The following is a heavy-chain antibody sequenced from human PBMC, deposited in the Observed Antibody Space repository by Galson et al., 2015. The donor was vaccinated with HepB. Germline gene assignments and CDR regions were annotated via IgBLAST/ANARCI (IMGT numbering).Heavy chain of an antibody. Sequence: SVKVSCKASGYTFTSYGISWVRQAPGQGLEWMGWISAYNGNTNYAQKLQGRVTMTTDTSTSTAYMELRSLRSDDTAVYYCAREVVVVPAAMPAIEYYYYGMDVWGQGTTVTVSS. CDR1: GYTFTSYG. V-gene: IGHV1-18*01. CDR2: ISAYNGNT. J-gene: IGHJ6*02. CDR3: AREVVVVPAAMPAIEYYYYGMDV. D-gene: IGHD2-2*01.